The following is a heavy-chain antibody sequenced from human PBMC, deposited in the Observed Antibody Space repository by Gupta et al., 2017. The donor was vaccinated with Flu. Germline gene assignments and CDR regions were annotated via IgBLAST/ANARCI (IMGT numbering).Heavy chain of an antibody. J-gene: IGHJ6*02. Sequence: QVQLQQWGAGRLKPSETLSLTCAVYGGSFSGYYWSWIRQPPGKGLEWIGEINHSGSTNYNPSLKSRVTISVDTSKNQFSLKLSSVTSADTAVYYCARVLAGYCSSTSCKGYYGMDVWGQGTTVTVSS. CDR1: GGSFSGYY. D-gene: IGHD2-2*01. CDR3: ARVLAGYCSSTSCKGYYGMDV. CDR2: INHSGST. V-gene: IGHV4-34*01.